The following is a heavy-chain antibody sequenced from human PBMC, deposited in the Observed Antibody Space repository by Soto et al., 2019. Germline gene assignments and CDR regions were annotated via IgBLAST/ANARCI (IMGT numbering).Heavy chain of an antibody. CDR3: ARNGITMVRGNYYGMDV. J-gene: IGHJ6*02. V-gene: IGHV3-33*01. CDR1: GFTFSSYG. D-gene: IGHD3-10*01. CDR2: IWYDGSNK. Sequence: GGSLRLSCAASGFTFSSYGMHWVRQAPDKGMEWVAVIWYDGSNKYYADSVKGRFTISRDNSKNTLYLQMNSLRAEDTAVYYCARNGITMVRGNYYGMDVWGQGTTVTVSS.